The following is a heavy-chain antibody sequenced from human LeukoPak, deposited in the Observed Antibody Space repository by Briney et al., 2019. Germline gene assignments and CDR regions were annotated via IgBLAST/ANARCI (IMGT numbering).Heavy chain of an antibody. CDR3: TTPFDY. CDR2: ISSDSQTI. CDR1: GFTFSTYS. V-gene: IGHV3-48*01. Sequence: GGSLRLSCAASGFTFSTYSLNWVRQAPGKGLERISYISSDSQTIYYADSVKGRFTISRDNANNSLYLQMNSLRAEDTAVYYCTTPFDYWGQGALVTVSS. J-gene: IGHJ4*02. D-gene: IGHD1-26*01.